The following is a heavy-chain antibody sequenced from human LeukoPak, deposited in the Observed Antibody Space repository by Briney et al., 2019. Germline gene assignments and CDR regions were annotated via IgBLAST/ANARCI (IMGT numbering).Heavy chain of an antibody. CDR1: GYTFTAYY. CDR2: INPNSGDT. V-gene: IGHV1-2*02. CDR3: ARRLRAGAFDI. D-gene: IGHD2-15*01. J-gene: IGHJ3*02. Sequence: WASVEVSCKASGYTFTAYYIHWVRQAPRHGLEWMGWINPNSGDTDYSQKFQGRVTMTRDMSTSTVYMELSSLRSEDTAVYYCARRLRAGAFDIWGQGTMVTVSS.